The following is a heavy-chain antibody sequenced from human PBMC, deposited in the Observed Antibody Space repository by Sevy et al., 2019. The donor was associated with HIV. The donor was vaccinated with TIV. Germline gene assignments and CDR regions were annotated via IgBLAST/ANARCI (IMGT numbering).Heavy chain of an antibody. Sequence: GGSLRLSCAASRFTFDNNAMYWVRQAPGKGLEWVSAISGSGFSTNYAGSVKGRFTISRDISKSTLYLQMNSLRAEDTAVYYCAKVYYYDSGTVIPRGMDVWGQGTTVTVSS. V-gene: IGHV3-23*01. J-gene: IGHJ6*02. CDR1: RFTFDNNA. CDR2: ISGSGFST. D-gene: IGHD3-10*01. CDR3: AKVYYYDSGTVIPRGMDV.